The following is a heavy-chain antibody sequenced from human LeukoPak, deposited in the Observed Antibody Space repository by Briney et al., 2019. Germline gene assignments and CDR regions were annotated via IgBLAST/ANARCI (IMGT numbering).Heavy chain of an antibody. J-gene: IGHJ5*02. D-gene: IGHD2-15*01. CDR3: ARAPARYCSGGSCYFDWFDP. Sequence: SSETLSLTCTVSRGSISSSSYYWGWIRQPPGKGLEWIGSIYYSGSTYYNPSLKSRVTISVDTSKNQFSLKLSSVTAADTAVYYCARAPARYCSGGSCYFDWFDPWGQGTLVTVSS. V-gene: IGHV4-39*01. CDR1: RGSISSSSYY. CDR2: IYYSGST.